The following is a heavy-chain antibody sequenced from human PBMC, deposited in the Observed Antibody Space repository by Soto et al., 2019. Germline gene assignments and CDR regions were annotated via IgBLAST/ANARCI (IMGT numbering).Heavy chain of an antibody. D-gene: IGHD3-22*01. CDR3: ARDLGYESDTFH. CDR1: GFTVNTNY. Sequence: EVDLVESGGGLVQPGGSLRLSCAASGFTVNTNYMSWVRQAPGKGLEWVSVIYGGGSTFYADSVKGRFTISRDNSKNTLYLQMNSLRAEDTAVYYCARDLGYESDTFHCGQGTLVTVSS. J-gene: IGHJ1*01. CDR2: IYGGGST. V-gene: IGHV3-66*01.